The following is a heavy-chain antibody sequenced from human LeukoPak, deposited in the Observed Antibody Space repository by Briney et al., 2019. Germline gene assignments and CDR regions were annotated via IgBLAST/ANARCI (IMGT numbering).Heavy chain of an antibody. J-gene: IGHJ4*02. D-gene: IGHD3-10*01. CDR1: GFTFSSYW. CDR3: ARVRRLLWFGEFTYFDY. CDR2: INQDGSEK. V-gene: IGHV3-7*01. Sequence: PGGSLRLSCAASGFTFSSYWMSWVRQAPGKGLEWVANINQDGSEKYYVDSVKARFTISRDNAKNSLYLQMNSLRAEDTAVYYCARVRRLLWFGEFTYFDYWGQGTLVTVSS.